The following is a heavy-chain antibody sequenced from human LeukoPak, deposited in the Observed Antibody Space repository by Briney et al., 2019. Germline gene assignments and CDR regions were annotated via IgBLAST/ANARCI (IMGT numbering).Heavy chain of an antibody. J-gene: IGHJ3*02. CDR1: GFPFSSYS. CDR3: AGATYCYDSSGYPHDAFDI. D-gene: IGHD3-22*01. CDR2: IRSRSSNI. Sequence: GGSRRLSCAAPGFPFSSYSMNWVRQAPGKGLEWVSYIRSRSSNIFYTVFVEERFNITRDNAKTSLYLQMNSLRDQGMCVYYCAGATYCYDSSGYPHDAFDIWGQGTMVTVSS. V-gene: IGHV3-48*02.